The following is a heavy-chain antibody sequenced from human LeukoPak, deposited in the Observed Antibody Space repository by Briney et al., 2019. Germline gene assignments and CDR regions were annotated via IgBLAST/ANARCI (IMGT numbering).Heavy chain of an antibody. D-gene: IGHD6-13*01. Sequence: ASVKVSCKASGYTFTGYYMHWVRQAPGQGLEWVGWINPNSGGTNYAQKFQGRVTMTRDTSISTAYMELSRLRSDDTAVYYCAGGDYSSRSTTPGGFDPWGQGTLVTVSS. CDR1: GYTFTGYY. J-gene: IGHJ5*02. V-gene: IGHV1-2*02. CDR3: AGGDYSSRSTTPGGFDP. CDR2: INPNSGGT.